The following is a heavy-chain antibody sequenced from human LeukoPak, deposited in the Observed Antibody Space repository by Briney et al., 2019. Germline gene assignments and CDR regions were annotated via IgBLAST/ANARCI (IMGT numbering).Heavy chain of an antibody. Sequence: SETLSLTCAISGDSVSSNSAAWNWIRQSPSRGREWLGRTYYRTKWYNDYAVSVKSRITINPDTSKNNFSLQLNSVTPEDTAVYYCARLFCYNTVCQVDYWGQGTLVTVSS. V-gene: IGHV6-1*01. D-gene: IGHD3-3*01. CDR1: GDSVSSNSAA. J-gene: IGHJ4*02. CDR3: ARLFCYNTVCQVDY. CDR2: TYYRTKWYN.